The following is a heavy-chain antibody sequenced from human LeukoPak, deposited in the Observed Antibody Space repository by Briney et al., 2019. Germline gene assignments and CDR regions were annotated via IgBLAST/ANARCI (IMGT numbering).Heavy chain of an antibody. V-gene: IGHV3-23*01. CDR3: AKEIGYCSGGSCYSKEYFLH. D-gene: IGHD2-15*01. CDR1: GFTFSTYA. J-gene: IGHJ1*01. Sequence: GGSLRLSCAASGFTFSTYAMTWVRQAPGKGLEWVSTISGSGGSTYFAASVKGRFTISRDNPKNTFYLEMNSLRVEDTAIYYCAKEIGYCSGGSCYSKEYFLHWGQGTLVIVSS. CDR2: ISGSGGST.